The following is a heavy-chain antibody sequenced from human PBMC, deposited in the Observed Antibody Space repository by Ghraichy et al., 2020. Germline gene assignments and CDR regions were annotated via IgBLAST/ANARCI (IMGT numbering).Heavy chain of an antibody. Sequence: SVKVSCKASGFTFTNSAVQWVRQARGQRLEWIGWIVVGSGNTNYAQKFQERVTITRDISTGTAYMELSSLSSEDTAVYYCAAECRGSCFVEWFDPCRQGTLVTVSS. D-gene: IGHD2-15*01. CDR3: AAECRGSCFVEWFDP. J-gene: IGHJ5*02. CDR2: IVVGSGNT. CDR1: GFTFTNSA. V-gene: IGHV1-58*01.